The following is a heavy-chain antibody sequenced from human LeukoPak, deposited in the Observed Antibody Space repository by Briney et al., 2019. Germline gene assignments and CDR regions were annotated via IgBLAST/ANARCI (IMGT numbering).Heavy chain of an antibody. CDR3: ARHEWGITNAFDI. V-gene: IGHV4-59*05. J-gene: IGHJ3*02. D-gene: IGHD1-14*01. CDR1: GASISSYY. CDR2: IYYSGTT. Sequence: SETLSLTCTVSGASISSYYWSWIRQPPGKGLEWIGSIYYSGTTYYNPSLKSRVTISVDTSKNQFSLKLRSVTTADTAVYYCARHEWGITNAFDIWGQGTMVTVSS.